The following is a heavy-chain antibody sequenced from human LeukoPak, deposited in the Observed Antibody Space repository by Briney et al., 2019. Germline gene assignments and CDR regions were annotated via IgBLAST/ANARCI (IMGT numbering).Heavy chain of an antibody. Sequence: PSETLSLACTVSGASISSYYWSWIRQPPGKGLEWIGYIYYSGSTNYNPSLKSRVTISVDTSKNQFSLRLSSVTAADTAVYYCARHRYYYDSSGYYYQPWGQGTLVTVSS. V-gene: IGHV4-59*01. D-gene: IGHD3-22*01. J-gene: IGHJ5*02. CDR2: IYYSGST. CDR3: ARHRYYYDSSGYYYQP. CDR1: GASISSYY.